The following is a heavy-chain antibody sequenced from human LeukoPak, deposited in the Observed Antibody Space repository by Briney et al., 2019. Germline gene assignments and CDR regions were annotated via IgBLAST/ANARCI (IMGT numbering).Heavy chain of an antibody. CDR3: AREVSGPAGYFDY. J-gene: IGHJ4*02. D-gene: IGHD6-19*01. Sequence: PSETLSLTCTVSGGSISSYYWSWIRQPPGKGLEWIGYIYYSGSTNYNPSLKSRGTISVGTSKNQFSLKLSSVTAADTAVYYCAREVSGPAGYFDYWGQGTLVTVSS. V-gene: IGHV4-59*01. CDR2: IYYSGST. CDR1: GGSISSYY.